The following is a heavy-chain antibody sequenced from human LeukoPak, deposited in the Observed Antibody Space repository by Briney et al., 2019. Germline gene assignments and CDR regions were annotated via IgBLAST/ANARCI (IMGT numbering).Heavy chain of an antibody. CDR2: ISSSSTI. V-gene: IGHV3-48*03. D-gene: IGHD1-26*01. CDR3: ARDSGSYNP. J-gene: IGHJ5*02. CDR1: GFTFSSYE. Sequence: GGSLRLSCAASGFTFSSYEMNWVRQAPGKGLEWVSYISSSSTIYYADSVKGRFTISRDNAKNSLYLQMNSLRAEDTAVYYCARDSGSYNPWGQGTLVTVSS.